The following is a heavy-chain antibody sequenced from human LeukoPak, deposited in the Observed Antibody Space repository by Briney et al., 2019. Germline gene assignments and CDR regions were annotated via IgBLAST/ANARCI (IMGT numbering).Heavy chain of an antibody. CDR1: GSTLTELS. CDR2: FDPEDGET. V-gene: IGHV1-24*01. Sequence: ASVKVSCKVSGSTLTELSMHWVRQAPGKGLEWMGSFDPEDGETIYAQRFQGRVTMTEDTSIDTAYMELSSLTSEDTAVYYCATDVVRRVAAMLYWGQGTLVTVSS. D-gene: IGHD2-15*01. J-gene: IGHJ4*02. CDR3: ATDVVRRVAAMLY.